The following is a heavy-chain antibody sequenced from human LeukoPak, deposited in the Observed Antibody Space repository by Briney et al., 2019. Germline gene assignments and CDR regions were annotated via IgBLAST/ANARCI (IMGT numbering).Heavy chain of an antibody. CDR3: VRGVRSWGRKVLDF. V-gene: IGHV4-34*01. Sequence: SETLSLTCGVTGGSFSDYYWSCVRQSPGKGLEWIAEINHSGGSKYNQSLKSRVAISVDTTKNQFCLRLTSVTAADTAVSYCVRGVRSWGRKVLDFWGQGTLVTVSS. CDR2: INHSGGS. CDR1: GGSFSDYY. J-gene: IGHJ4*02. D-gene: IGHD2-15*01.